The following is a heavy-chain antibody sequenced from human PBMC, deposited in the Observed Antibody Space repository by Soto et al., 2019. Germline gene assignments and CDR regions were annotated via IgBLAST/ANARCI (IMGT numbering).Heavy chain of an antibody. V-gene: IGHV1-69*01. CDR3: ARDFRSTSSNYYYGMDV. Sequence: QVQLVQSGAEVKKPGSSVKVSCKASGGTFSSYAISWVRQAPGQGLEWMGGIIPIFGTANYAQKFQDRVTITADESTSTAYMELSSLRSEDTAVYYCARDFRSTSSNYYYGMDVWGQGTTVTVSS. CDR2: IIPIFGTA. D-gene: IGHD2-2*01. J-gene: IGHJ6*02. CDR1: GGTFSSYA.